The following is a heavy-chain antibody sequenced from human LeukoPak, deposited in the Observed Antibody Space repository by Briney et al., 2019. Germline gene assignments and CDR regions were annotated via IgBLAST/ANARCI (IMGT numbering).Heavy chain of an antibody. J-gene: IGHJ5*02. CDR3: ARDCSSTSCYLNWFDP. D-gene: IGHD2-2*01. CDR1: GGTFSSYA. V-gene: IGHV1-69*13. Sequence: GASVKVSCKASGGTFSSYAISWVRQAPGQGLEWMGGIIPIFGTANYAQKFQGRVTVTADESTSTAYMELSSLRSEDTAVYYCARDCSSTSCYLNWFDPWGQGTLVTVSS. CDR2: IIPIFGTA.